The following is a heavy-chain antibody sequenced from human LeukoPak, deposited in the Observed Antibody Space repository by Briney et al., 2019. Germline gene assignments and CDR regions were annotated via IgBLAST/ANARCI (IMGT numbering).Heavy chain of an antibody. D-gene: IGHD5-18*01. CDR3: ARGDTAMAFYYFDY. CDR2: IIPIFGTA. Sequence: SVKVSCKASGGTFSSYAISWVRQAPGQGLEWMGGIIPIFGTANYAQKFQGRVTITAEKSTSTAYMELSSLRSEDTAVYYCARGDTAMAFYYFDYWGQGTLVTVSS. CDR1: GGTFSSYA. V-gene: IGHV1-69*06. J-gene: IGHJ4*02.